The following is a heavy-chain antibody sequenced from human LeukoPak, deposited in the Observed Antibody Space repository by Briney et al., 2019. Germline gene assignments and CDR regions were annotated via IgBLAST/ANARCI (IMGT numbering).Heavy chain of an antibody. D-gene: IGHD1-1*01. CDR2: ISGNGGGT. CDR3: ARAFTSDAFDI. CDR1: GFTFSSYA. V-gene: IGHV3-23*01. J-gene: IGHJ3*02. Sequence: GGSLRLSCAASGFTFSSYAMSWARQAPGKGLEWVSGISGNGGGTYYADSVKGRFTISRDNAKNTLYLQMNSLRAEDTAVFYCARAFTSDAFDIWGQGTMVTVSS.